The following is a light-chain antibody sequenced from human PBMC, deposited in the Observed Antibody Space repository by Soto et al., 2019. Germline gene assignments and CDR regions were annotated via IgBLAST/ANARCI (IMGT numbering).Light chain of an antibody. CDR1: KNDIGVYDF. V-gene: IGLV2-8*01. CDR3: KSYAGSNTYV. CDR2: EVV. Sequence: QSALTQPPSASCSPGQSVTISWTGTKNDIGVYDFVSLYQHHPGKAPRLIIYEVVQRPSGVPDRFSGSKSGNTASLTVSGLQAADEADYFCKSYAGSNTYVFGSGTKVTVL. J-gene: IGLJ1*01.